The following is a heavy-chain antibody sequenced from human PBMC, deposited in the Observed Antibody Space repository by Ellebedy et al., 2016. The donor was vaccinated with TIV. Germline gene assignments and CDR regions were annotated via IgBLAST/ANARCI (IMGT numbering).Heavy chain of an antibody. D-gene: IGHD5/OR15-5a*01. Sequence: GSLRLSCAVSGGSLSDNYWTWIRQPPGKGLKWIGYLYYTGSPNYNPSLKSRVTISVNTPRNQCSLKLSSVTASDTAVYYCVSSVSMDAFDLWGQGTMVTVSS. V-gene: IGHV4-59*01. CDR2: LYYTGSP. J-gene: IGHJ3*01. CDR3: VSSVSMDAFDL. CDR1: GGSLSDNY.